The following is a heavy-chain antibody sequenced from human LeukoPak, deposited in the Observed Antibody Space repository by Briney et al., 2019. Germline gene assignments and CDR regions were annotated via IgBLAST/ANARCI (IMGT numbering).Heavy chain of an antibody. D-gene: IGHD4/OR15-4a*01. V-gene: IGHV5-51*01. CDR2: IYPGDSDT. CDR1: GYSFTNYW. CDR3: ARATIDDDAFDI. J-gene: IGHJ3*02. Sequence: GESLKISCKGSGYSFTNYWIGWLRQMPGKGLEWMGIIYPGDSDTTYSPSFQGQVTISADKSINTAYLQWSSLKASDTAIYYCARATIDDDAFDIWGQGTMVTVSS.